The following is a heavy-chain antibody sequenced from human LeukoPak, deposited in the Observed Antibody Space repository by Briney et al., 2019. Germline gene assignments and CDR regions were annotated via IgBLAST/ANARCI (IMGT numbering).Heavy chain of an antibody. Sequence: PGGSLKLSCSASGFTFSGSAMHWVRQASGKGLEWVGRIRSKPNDYATAYGASVNGRFTISRDDSKNTAYLQMNSLKTEDTAVYYCTRGSHDSSAYYHDYWGQGTLVTASS. CDR1: GFTFSGSA. D-gene: IGHD3-22*01. CDR2: IRSKPNDYAT. V-gene: IGHV3-73*01. CDR3: TRGSHDSSAYYHDY. J-gene: IGHJ4*02.